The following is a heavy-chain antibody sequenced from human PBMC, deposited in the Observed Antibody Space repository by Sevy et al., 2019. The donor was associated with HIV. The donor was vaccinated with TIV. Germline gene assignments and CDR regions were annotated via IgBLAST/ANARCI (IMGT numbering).Heavy chain of an antibody. V-gene: IGHV3-15*01. D-gene: IGHD5-18*01. Sequence: GGSLRLSCAASGFIFSNAWMNWVRQAPGKGLEWVGRIKSKIDGGTTAYPALVKGRFTISRDESKSTLYLQINSLKIEDTAVYFCATERGYTQGALDYWGPGTLVTVSS. CDR3: ATERGYTQGALDY. CDR2: IKSKIDGGTT. J-gene: IGHJ4*02. CDR1: GFIFSNAW.